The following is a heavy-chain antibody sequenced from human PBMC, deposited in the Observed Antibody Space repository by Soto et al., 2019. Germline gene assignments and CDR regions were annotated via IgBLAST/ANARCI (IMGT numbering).Heavy chain of an antibody. Sequence: PLESLKISCNVSGYSFSSFWITWVRQMPWKGLEWMGRIDPSDSYANYSPSFQGHVTFSADKSINTAYLQWSSLKASDTAMYYCGRVRVDKAEGWFDPWGQGTLVTVSS. J-gene: IGHJ5*02. V-gene: IGHV5-10-1*01. CDR1: GYSFSSFW. CDR3: GRVRVDKAEGWFDP. D-gene: IGHD2-15*01. CDR2: IDPSDSYA.